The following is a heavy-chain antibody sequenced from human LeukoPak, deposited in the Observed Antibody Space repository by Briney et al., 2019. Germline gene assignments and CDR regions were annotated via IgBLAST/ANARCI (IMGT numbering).Heavy chain of an antibody. Sequence: ASVTVSCKASGGTFSSYAISWVRQAPGQGLEWMGGIIPTFGTANYAQKFQGRVTITADESTSTAYMELSSLRSEDTAVYYCARGNMGGAFDIWGQGTMVTVSS. CDR2: IIPTFGTA. CDR3: ARGNMGGAFDI. D-gene: IGHD3-16*01. J-gene: IGHJ3*02. CDR1: GGTFSSYA. V-gene: IGHV1-69*13.